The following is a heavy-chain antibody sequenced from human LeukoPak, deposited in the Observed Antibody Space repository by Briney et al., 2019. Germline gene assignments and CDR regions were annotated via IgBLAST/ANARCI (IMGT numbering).Heavy chain of an antibody. D-gene: IGHD3-10*01. J-gene: IGHJ5*01. Sequence: GGSLRLSCAASGFTFSSYRMHWVRQTPGKGLMWVSRIESNGLTLYADSVRDRFTISRDNAKNTVYLQMNSLRADDTAMYYCARAVTYFYGSVTYDWFESWGQGTLVTVSS. CDR1: GFTFSSYR. CDR2: IESNGLT. V-gene: IGHV3-74*01. CDR3: ARAVTYFYGSVTYDWFES.